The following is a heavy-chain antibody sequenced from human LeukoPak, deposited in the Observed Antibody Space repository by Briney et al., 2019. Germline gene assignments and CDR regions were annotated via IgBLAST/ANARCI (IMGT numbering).Heavy chain of an antibody. CDR2: ISSNGEST. CDR1: GFTFSTYV. CDR3: AKDLGRYRNNYFDY. Sequence: PGGSLRLSCSASGFTFSTYVMDWVRQAPGKGLEYVSAISSNGESTYYADSVKGRFTISRDNSKNTLYLQMSSLRAEDTAIYYCAKDLGRYRNNYFDYWGRGTLVTVSS. D-gene: IGHD1-26*01. J-gene: IGHJ4*02. V-gene: IGHV3-64D*06.